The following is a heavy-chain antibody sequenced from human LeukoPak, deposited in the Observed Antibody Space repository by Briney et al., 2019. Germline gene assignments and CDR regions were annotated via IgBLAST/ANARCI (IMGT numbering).Heavy chain of an antibody. Sequence: EGSLRLSCTVSGFTVSSNSMSWVRQAPGKGLEWVSFIYSDNTHYSDSVKGRFTISRDNSKNTLYLQMNSLRAEDTAVYYCAGRAGAYSHLYDYWGQGTLVTVSS. J-gene: IGHJ4*02. V-gene: IGHV3-53*01. CDR2: IYSDNT. D-gene: IGHD4/OR15-4a*01. CDR1: GFTVSSNS. CDR3: AGRAGAYSHLYDY.